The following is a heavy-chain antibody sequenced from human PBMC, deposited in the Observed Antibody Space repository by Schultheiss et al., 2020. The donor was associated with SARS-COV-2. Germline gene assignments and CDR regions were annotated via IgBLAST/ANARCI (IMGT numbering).Heavy chain of an antibody. V-gene: IGHV2-5*01. CDR2: IYWNDDK. CDR3: ARDRGWELERYYYFDY. Sequence: SGPTLVKPTQTLTLTCTFSGFSLSTSGVGVGWIRQPPGKALEWLALIYWNDDKRYSTSLKTRLTISKDTSKNQVVLTMTNMDPVDTATYYCARDRGWELERYYYFDYWGQGTLVTVSS. D-gene: IGHD1-1*01. J-gene: IGHJ4*02. CDR1: GFSLSTSGVG.